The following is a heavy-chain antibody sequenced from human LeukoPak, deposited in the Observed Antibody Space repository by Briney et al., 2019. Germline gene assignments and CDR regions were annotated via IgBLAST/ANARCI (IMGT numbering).Heavy chain of an antibody. V-gene: IGHV3-48*03. J-gene: IGHJ5*02. Sequence: PGGSLRLSCAASGFTFSSYEMNWVRQAPGKGLEWVSYISSSGSSMYYADSVKGRFTISRDNAKNSLYLQMRSLKAEDSAVYYCARGSGGYSGWFDPWGQGTLVTVSS. CDR2: ISSSGSSM. CDR3: ARGSGGYSGWFDP. D-gene: IGHD5-12*01. CDR1: GFTFSSYE.